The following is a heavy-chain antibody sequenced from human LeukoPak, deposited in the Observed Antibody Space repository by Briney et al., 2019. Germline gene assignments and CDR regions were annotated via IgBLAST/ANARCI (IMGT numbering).Heavy chain of an antibody. CDR2: ISSSSSTI. V-gene: IGHV3-48*02. D-gene: IGHD3-22*01. Sequence: GGSLRLSCAASGFTSSSYSMNWVRQAPGKGLEWVSYISSSSSTIYYADSVKGRFTISRDNAKNSLYLQMNSLRDEDTAVYYCARGLRGDYYDSSGYSDYWGQGTLVTVSS. CDR3: ARGLRGDYYDSSGYSDY. J-gene: IGHJ4*02. CDR1: GFTSSSYS.